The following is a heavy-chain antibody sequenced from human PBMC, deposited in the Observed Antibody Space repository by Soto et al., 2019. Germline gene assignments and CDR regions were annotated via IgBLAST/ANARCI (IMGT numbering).Heavy chain of an antibody. J-gene: IGHJ2*01. V-gene: IGHV3-74*01. Sequence: EVQLVESGGGLVQPGESLRLSCAASGFTFSSYWMHWVRQAPGKGLVWVSRINSAGSTRSYADSVKGRFTISRDNAKNTLYLHMNNLSAEDTAVYYCARVGTGNWYFDLWGRGTLVTVSS. D-gene: IGHD1-1*01. CDR1: GFTFSSYW. CDR3: ARVGTGNWYFDL. CDR2: INSAGSTR.